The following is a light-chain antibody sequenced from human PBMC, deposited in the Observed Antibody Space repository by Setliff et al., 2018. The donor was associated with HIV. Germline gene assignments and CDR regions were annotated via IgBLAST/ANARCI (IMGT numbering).Light chain of an antibody. Sequence: QSVLTQPASVSGFPGQSITISCTGTNSDVGGYNYVPWYQQHPGKAPKLIIYEVSNRPSGVSNRFSGSKSGNTASLTISGLQAEDEADYYCSSYAITNTLPFGTGTKVTVL. V-gene: IGLV2-14*01. J-gene: IGLJ1*01. CDR1: NSDVGGYNY. CDR2: EVS. CDR3: SSYAITNTLP.